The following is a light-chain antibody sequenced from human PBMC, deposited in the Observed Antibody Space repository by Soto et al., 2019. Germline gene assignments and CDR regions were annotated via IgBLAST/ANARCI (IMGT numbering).Light chain of an antibody. CDR3: QQYDNLPIT. V-gene: IGKV2-28*01. J-gene: IGKJ5*01. CDR1: QSLLHSNGYNY. Sequence: DIVMTQSPRPLPVTPGGPASISCRSNQSLLHSNGYNYLDWYLQKPGQSPQLLIYLASNRASGVPDRFSGSGSGTDFTLTISSLQPGDIATYYCQQYDNLPITFGQGTRLEIK. CDR2: LAS.